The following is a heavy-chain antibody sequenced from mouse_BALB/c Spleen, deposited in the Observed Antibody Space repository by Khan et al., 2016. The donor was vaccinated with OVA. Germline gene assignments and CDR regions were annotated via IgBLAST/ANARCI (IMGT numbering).Heavy chain of an antibody. V-gene: IGHV5-9-3*01. J-gene: IGHJ2*01. CDR3: TKHVDYGRGLFVY. CDR2: ISNGGSYT. Sequence: EVELVESGGGLVKPGGSLKLSCAASGFSFSNYVMSWVRQTPEKRLEWVATISNGGSYTFYPDSVQGRFTISRDNAKNTLYLQMSSLRSEDTAMYYCTKHVDYGRGLFVYWGQGTTLTVSS. CDR1: GFSFSNYV. D-gene: IGHD1-1*01.